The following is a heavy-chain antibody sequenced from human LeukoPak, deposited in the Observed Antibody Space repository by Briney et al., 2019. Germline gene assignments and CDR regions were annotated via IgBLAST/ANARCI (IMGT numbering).Heavy chain of an antibody. D-gene: IGHD3-3*01. V-gene: IGHV1-69*05. CDR2: IIPIFGTA. J-gene: IGHJ3*02. Sequence: GASVKVSCKASGGTFSSYAISWVRQAPGQGLEWMGGIIPIFGTANYAQKLQGRVTMTTDTSTSTAYMELRSLRSDDTAVYYCATSRSRITIFGVVIDAFDIWGQGTMVTVSS. CDR1: GGTFSSYA. CDR3: ATSRSRITIFGVVIDAFDI.